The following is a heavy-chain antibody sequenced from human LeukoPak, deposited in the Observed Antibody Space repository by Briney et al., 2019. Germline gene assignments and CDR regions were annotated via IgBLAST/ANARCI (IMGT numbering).Heavy chain of an antibody. V-gene: IGHV3-33*01. J-gene: IGHJ4*02. D-gene: IGHD3-10*01. CDR3: ASCYYGSGSYD. Sequence: TGRSLRLSCAASGFTFSSYGMHWVRQAPGKGLEWVAVIWYDGSNKYYADSVKGRFTISRDNSKNTLYLQMNSLRAEDTAVYYCASCYYGSGSYDWGQGTLVTVSS. CDR1: GFTFSSYG. CDR2: IWYDGSNK.